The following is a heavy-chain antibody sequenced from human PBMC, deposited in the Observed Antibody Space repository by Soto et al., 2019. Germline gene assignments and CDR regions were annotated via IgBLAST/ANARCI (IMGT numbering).Heavy chain of an antibody. CDR3: ARFGGFSSHMIVVGTDAFDI. V-gene: IGHV4-34*01. J-gene: IGHJ3*02. CDR2: INYSGST. CDR1: GGSFSGYY. D-gene: IGHD3-22*01. Sequence: QVQLQQWGAGLLKPSETLSLTCAVYGGSFSGYYWSWIRQPPRKGLEWIGEINYSGSTNYNPSRMSRVPISVDTSEGPFSLKLSSVTAAGAAVYYCARFGGFSSHMIVVGTDAFDIWGQGTMVTVSS.